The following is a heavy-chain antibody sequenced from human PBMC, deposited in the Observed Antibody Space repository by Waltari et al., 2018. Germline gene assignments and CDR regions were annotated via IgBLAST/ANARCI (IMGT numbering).Heavy chain of an antibody. Sequence: EVQVVESGGGLVQPGGSLRLYFAASGFTFSSSWMTRVRQAPGKGLEWVANIKTDGSETYYVDSVKGRFTISRDNTKNSLYLQMSSLRAEDTAVYYCAIGGVETSWYWRYWGQGTLVTVSS. CDR1: GFTFSSSW. CDR3: AIGGVETSWYWRY. V-gene: IGHV3-7*01. CDR2: IKTDGSET. D-gene: IGHD6-13*01. J-gene: IGHJ4*02.